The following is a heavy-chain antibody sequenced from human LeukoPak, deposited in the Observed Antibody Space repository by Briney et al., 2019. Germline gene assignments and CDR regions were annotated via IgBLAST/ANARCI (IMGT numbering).Heavy chain of an antibody. CDR2: INHSGST. CDR3: ARDRELGY. V-gene: IGHV4-34*01. Sequence: SETLSLTCAVYGGSFSGYYWSWIRQPPGKGLEWIGEINHSGSTNYNPPLKSRVTISVDTSKNQFSLKLTSVTAADTAVYYCARDRELGYWGQGTLVTVSS. J-gene: IGHJ4*02. CDR1: GGSFSGYY. D-gene: IGHD3-10*01.